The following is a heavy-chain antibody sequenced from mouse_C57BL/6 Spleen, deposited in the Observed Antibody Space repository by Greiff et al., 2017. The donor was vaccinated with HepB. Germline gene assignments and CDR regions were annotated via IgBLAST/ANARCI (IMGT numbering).Heavy chain of an antibody. CDR1: GFTFSDYY. Sequence: EVKVVESEGGLVQPGSSMKLSCTASGFTFSDYYMAWVRQVPEKGLEWVANINYDGSSTYYLDSLKSRFIISRDNAKNILYLQMSSLKSEDTATYYCARITTVVAGDYYAMDYWGQGTSVTVSS. J-gene: IGHJ4*01. CDR3: ARITTVVAGDYYAMDY. V-gene: IGHV5-16*01. D-gene: IGHD1-1*01. CDR2: INYDGSST.